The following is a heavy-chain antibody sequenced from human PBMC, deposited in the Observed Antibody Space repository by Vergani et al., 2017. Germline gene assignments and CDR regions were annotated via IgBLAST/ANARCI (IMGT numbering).Heavy chain of an antibody. D-gene: IGHD3-10*01. Sequence: QVRLEESGPGLVKPSETLSLTCSVSGYSIGSGFYWAWIRQSPGEGLQWLTSIHNRGKTYHNPSLKSRVSVSLDTSKNRFSLNLTSVTATDTAVYYCARTVALWFGETKDGGWFDPWGQGIPVTVSS. CDR2: IHNRGKT. J-gene: IGHJ5*02. CDR3: ARTVALWFGETKDGGWFDP. V-gene: IGHV4-38-2*01. CDR1: GYSIGSGFY.